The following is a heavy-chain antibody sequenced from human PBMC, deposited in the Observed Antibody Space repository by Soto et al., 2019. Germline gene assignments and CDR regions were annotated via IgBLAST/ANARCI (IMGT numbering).Heavy chain of an antibody. D-gene: IGHD6-13*01. Sequence: GASVKVSCKASGYTFTSYAMHWVRQAPGQRLEWMGWINAGNGNTKYSQKFQGRVTITTDTSTSTAYMELRSLRSDDTAVYYCARAPRSSWYAPWGQGTLVTVS. V-gene: IGHV1-3*01. CDR3: ARAPRSSWYAP. CDR2: INAGNGNT. J-gene: IGHJ5*02. CDR1: GYTFTSYA.